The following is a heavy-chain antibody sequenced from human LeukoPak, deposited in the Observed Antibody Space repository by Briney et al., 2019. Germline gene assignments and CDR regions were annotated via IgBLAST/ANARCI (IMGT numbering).Heavy chain of an antibody. J-gene: IGHJ1*01. Sequence: GGSLRLSCAASGFTLSDYYMSWLRQAPGKGLEWVSYISSSGSTIYYADSVKGRFTISRDNAKNSLYLQMNSLRAEDTAVYYCARNDLSIAAAVSYFQHWGQGTLVTVSS. CDR1: GFTLSDYY. V-gene: IGHV3-11*01. CDR3: ARNDLSIAAAVSYFQH. D-gene: IGHD6-13*01. CDR2: ISSSGSTI.